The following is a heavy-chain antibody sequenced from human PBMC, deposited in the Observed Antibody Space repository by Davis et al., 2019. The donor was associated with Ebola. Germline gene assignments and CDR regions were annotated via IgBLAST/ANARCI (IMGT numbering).Heavy chain of an antibody. CDR2: IIPVLDNT. Sequence: SVKVSCKASGVTFNNYAISWVRQAPGQGLEWMGRIIPVLDNTHYAQKFQGRVTITVDKSTSTTYMELGSLRSEDTAVYYCARADTNFGMGVWGQGTTVTVSS. CDR1: GVTFNNYA. J-gene: IGHJ6*02. V-gene: IGHV1-69*04. CDR3: ARADTNFGMGV.